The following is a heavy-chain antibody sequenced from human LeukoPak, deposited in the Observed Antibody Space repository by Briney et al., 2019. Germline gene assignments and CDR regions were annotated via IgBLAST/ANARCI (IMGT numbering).Heavy chain of an antibody. Sequence: PSETLSLTCIVSGGSVSSGSYYWSWIRQPPGNGLGWIGYIYNSVRTNYDPSLKSRVTISVDTSKNQFSLKLRFVTAADTAVYYCARTYSSGAFDIWGQGTMVTVSS. CDR1: GGSVSSGSYY. J-gene: IGHJ3*02. CDR3: ARTYSSGAFDI. V-gene: IGHV4-61*01. CDR2: IYNSVRT. D-gene: IGHD6-25*01.